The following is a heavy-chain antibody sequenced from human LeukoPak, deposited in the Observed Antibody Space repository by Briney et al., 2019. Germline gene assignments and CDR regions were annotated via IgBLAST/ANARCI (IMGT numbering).Heavy chain of an antibody. CDR2: ISWNSGSI. J-gene: IGHJ6*02. V-gene: IGHV3-9*01. CDR1: GFTFDDYA. CDR3: IRAFGLGGGLRYFDWFRMDV. Sequence: GRSLRLSCAASGFTFDDYAMHWVRQAPGKGLEWVSGISWNSGSIGYADSVKGRFTISRDNAKNSLYLQMNSLRAEDTALYYCIRAFGLGGGLRYFDWFRMDVWGQGTTVTVSS. D-gene: IGHD3-9*01.